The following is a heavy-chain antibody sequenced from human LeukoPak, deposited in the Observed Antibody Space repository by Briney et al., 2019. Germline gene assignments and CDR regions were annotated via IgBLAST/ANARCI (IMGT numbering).Heavy chain of an antibody. V-gene: IGHV1-18*01. Sequence: GSVKVSCKASGYTLSNYAISWVRQAPGQGLEWMGWISAYSGNTSSAQNLQGRATITRDTSTSTAYMELRSLRPDDTAVYYCARDRGGSGRYFAYWGEGTLVTVSS. CDR3: ARDRGGSGRYFAY. D-gene: IGHD3-16*01. J-gene: IGHJ4*02. CDR1: GYTLSNYA. CDR2: ISAYSGNT.